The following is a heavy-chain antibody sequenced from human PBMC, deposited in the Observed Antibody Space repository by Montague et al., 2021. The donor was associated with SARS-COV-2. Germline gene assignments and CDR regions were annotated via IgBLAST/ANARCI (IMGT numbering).Heavy chain of an antibody. CDR2: SGIT. V-gene: IGHV4-39*01. J-gene: IGHJ4*02. CDR3: ARHLAISGPAAVSDY. Sequence: SGITYYNPSLKSRVTISVDTSRNQFSLKLSSVTAADTAIYYCARHLAISGPAAVSDYWGQGNLVTVSS. D-gene: IGHD2-2*01.